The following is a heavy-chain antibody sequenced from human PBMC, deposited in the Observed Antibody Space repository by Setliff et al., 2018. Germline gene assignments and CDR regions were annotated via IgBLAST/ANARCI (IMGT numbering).Heavy chain of an antibody. CDR1: GYSFTDYY. Sequence: ASVKVSCKASGYSFTDYYMHWVRQVPGRGLEWMGWINPKSGGTRYAQKFQGRVTMTRDTSISTAYMELSSLRSDDTAVYYCARDGISWLMWFDPWGQGTLFTVSS. CDR2: INPKSGGT. J-gene: IGHJ5*02. V-gene: IGHV1-2*02. CDR3: ARDGISWLMWFDP. D-gene: IGHD3-16*01.